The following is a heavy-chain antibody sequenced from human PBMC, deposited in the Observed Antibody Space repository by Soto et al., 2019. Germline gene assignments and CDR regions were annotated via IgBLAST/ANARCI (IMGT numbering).Heavy chain of an antibody. D-gene: IGHD3-10*01. CDR1: GGSISSYY. CDR3: ARDLGTMVRGGPSGKDV. V-gene: IGHV4-59*01. CDR2: IYYSGST. J-gene: IGHJ6*02. Sequence: SETLSLTCTVSGGSISSYYWSWIRQPPGKGLEWIGYIYYSGSTNYNPSLKSRVTISVDTSKNQFSLKLSSVTAADTAVYYCARDLGTMVRGGPSGKDVWGQGTTVTVSS.